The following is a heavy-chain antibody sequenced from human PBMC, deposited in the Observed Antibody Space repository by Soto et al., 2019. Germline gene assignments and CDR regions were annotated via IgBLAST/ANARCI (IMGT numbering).Heavy chain of an antibody. CDR3: ARGSDGVWNWFDP. D-gene: IGHD2-21*02. J-gene: IGHJ5*02. CDR2: IYNSGNT. Sequence: SETLSLTCAVSGGSISSGFYSWSWIRQPPGQGLEWIGYIYNSGNTYYNPSLMSRVTISVDRSQNHFSLKLTSVTAADTAVYYCARGSDGVWNWFDPWGQGTQVTVSS. V-gene: IGHV4-30-2*01. CDR1: GGSISSGFYS.